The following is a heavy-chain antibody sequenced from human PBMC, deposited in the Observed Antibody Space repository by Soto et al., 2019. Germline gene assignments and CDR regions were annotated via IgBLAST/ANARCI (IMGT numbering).Heavy chain of an antibody. Sequence: QVQLVQSGAEVKKPGASVKVSCKASGYTFNSYGISWVRQAPGQGLEWMGRISPYNGNTNYAQKVQGRVTMTTDTSTSTAYMELRSLRSDDTAVYCCARDLHYYDGSGSYYSAFDIWGQGTMVTVSS. CDR1: GYTFNSYG. CDR3: ARDLHYYDGSGSYYSAFDI. CDR2: ISPYNGNT. V-gene: IGHV1-18*04. D-gene: IGHD3-22*01. J-gene: IGHJ3*02.